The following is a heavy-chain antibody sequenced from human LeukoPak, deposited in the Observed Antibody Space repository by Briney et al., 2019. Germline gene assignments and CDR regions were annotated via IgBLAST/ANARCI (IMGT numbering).Heavy chain of an antibody. Sequence: GGSLRLSCAASGFSFSRYWMSWVRQAPGKGLEWVANIKQDGSEKNYVESVKGRFTISRGNAKNSLYLQTNSLRAEDTAVYYCARAGQEWFGELGFDQWGQGTLVIVSS. J-gene: IGHJ4*02. CDR1: GFSFSRYW. D-gene: IGHD3-10*01. CDR2: IKQDGSEK. V-gene: IGHV3-7*01. CDR3: ARAGQEWFGELGFDQ.